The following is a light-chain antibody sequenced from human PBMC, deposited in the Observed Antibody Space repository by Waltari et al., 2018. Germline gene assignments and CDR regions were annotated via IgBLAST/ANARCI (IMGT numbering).Light chain of an antibody. CDR2: EGN. Sequence: QSALTQPASVSWSPGQSITIPCTETSSDVGNYNVVSWYQHHPGKAPKLMISEGNKRPAGVSDRFSGSKSGNRASLTIAGLQAEDEADYYCCSYASSSGYVFGTGTEVTVL. J-gene: IGLJ1*01. V-gene: IGLV2-23*01. CDR3: CSYASSSGYV. CDR1: SSDVGNYNV.